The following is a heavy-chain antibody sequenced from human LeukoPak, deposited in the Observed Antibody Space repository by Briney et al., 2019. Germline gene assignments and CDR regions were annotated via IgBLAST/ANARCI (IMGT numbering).Heavy chain of an antibody. J-gene: IGHJ4*02. D-gene: IGHD2-2*01. Sequence: PGRSLRLSCAASGFTFSSYAMHWVRQAPGKGLEWVAVISYDGSNKYYADSVKGRFTISRDNSKNTLYLQMNSLRAEDTAVYYCVGGTTPYYYFDYWGQGTLVTVSS. CDR2: ISYDGSNK. CDR1: GFTFSSYA. CDR3: VGGTTPYYYFDY. V-gene: IGHV3-30*04.